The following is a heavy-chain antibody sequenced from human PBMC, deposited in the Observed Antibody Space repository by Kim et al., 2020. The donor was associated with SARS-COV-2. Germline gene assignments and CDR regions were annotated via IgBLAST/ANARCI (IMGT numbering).Heavy chain of an antibody. CDR3: AREFSGDYGYYYYGMDV. D-gene: IGHD2-21*02. Sequence: GGSLRLFCAASGFTFSSYEMNWVRQAPGKGLEWVSYISSSGSTIYYADSVKGRFTISRDNAKNSLYLQMNSLRAEDTAVYYCAREFSGDYGYYYYGMDVWGQGTTVTVSS. CDR2: ISSSGSTI. J-gene: IGHJ6*02. V-gene: IGHV3-48*03. CDR1: GFTFSSYE.